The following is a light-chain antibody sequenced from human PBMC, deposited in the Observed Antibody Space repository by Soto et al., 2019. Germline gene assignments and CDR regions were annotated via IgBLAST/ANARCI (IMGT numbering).Light chain of an antibody. CDR3: MQGTNWPPIT. Sequence: DVVVTQSPLSRPVTVVRGASISCRSGQSLVYSDGNTYLSWFQQRPGQSPRRLIYKVSNRDAGVPDRFSGSGSGTDFTLKISRVEAEDVGVYYCMQGTNWPPITFGQGTRLEI. J-gene: IGKJ5*01. CDR1: QSLVYSDGNTY. V-gene: IGKV2-30*01. CDR2: KVS.